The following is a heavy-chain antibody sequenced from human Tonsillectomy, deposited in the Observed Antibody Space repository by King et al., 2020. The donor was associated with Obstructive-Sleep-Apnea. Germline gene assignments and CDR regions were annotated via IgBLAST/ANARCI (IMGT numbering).Heavy chain of an antibody. D-gene: IGHD6-19*01. J-gene: IGHJ4*02. CDR3: AAHDGTMAGLAPSDY. V-gene: IGHV3-21*01. CDR1: GFTFKTYS. Sequence: VQLVESGGGLVKPGGSLRLSCAASGFTFKTYSMNWVRQPPGKGLEWVSSISTGSDYIYYADSVRGRFTISRDNAKNSLYLQLNSLRSEDTAVYYCAAHDGTMAGLAPSDYWGQGTLVTVSS. CDR2: ISTGSDYI.